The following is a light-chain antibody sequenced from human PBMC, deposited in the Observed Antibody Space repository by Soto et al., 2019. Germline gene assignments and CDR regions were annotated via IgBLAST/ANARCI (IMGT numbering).Light chain of an antibody. J-gene: IGKJ1*01. CDR1: QTISSW. Sequence: DIQMTHSPSTLSGSVGDRVTITCRASQTISSWLAWYQQKPGKAPKLLIYKASTLESGVPSRFSGSGSGTEFTLTISSLQPDDFANYYCQQNYRATPWTFGQGTKVDIK. CDR3: QQNYRATPWT. V-gene: IGKV1-5*03. CDR2: KAS.